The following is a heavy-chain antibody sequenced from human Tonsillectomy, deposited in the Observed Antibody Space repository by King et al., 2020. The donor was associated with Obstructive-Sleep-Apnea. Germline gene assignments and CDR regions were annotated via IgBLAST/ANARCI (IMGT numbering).Heavy chain of an antibody. V-gene: IGHV4-39*07. Sequence: QLQESGPGLVKPSETLSLTCTVSGGSISSSSYYWGWIRQSPGKGLEWIGNIYYSGSTYYNPSLESRVTISVDTSKSHFSLRLTSVTAADTAVYFCARRYSFWHWDYWGQGTLVTVSS. CDR2: IYYSGST. CDR3: ARRYSFWHWDY. CDR1: GGSISSSSYY. J-gene: IGHJ4*02. D-gene: IGHD3-3*01.